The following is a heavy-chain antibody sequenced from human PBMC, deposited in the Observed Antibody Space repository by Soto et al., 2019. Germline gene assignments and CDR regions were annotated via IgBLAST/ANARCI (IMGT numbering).Heavy chain of an antibody. V-gene: IGHV5-51*01. Sequence: GESLKISCKGSGYSFTSYWIGWVRQMPGKGLEWMGIIYPGDSDTRYSPSFQGQVTISADKSISTAYLQWSSLKASDTAMYYCARLGCSGGSRTLTPGYYYYYGMDVWGQGTTVTVSS. CDR3: ARLGCSGGSRTLTPGYYYYYGMDV. CDR2: IYPGDSDT. D-gene: IGHD2-15*01. CDR1: GYSFTSYW. J-gene: IGHJ6*02.